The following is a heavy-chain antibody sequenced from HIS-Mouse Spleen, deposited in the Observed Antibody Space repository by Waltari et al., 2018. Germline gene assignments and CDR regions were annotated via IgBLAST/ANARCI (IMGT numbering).Heavy chain of an antibody. CDR2: IIHILGIA. D-gene: IGHD7-27*01. CDR1: GGTFISYA. V-gene: IGHV1-69*04. J-gene: IGHJ4*02. Sequence: QVQLVQSGAEVKKPGSSVKVSCKASGGTFISYAISWVRQAPGQGLEWMGRIIHILGIANYAQKFQGRVTITADKSTSTAYMELSSLRSEDTAVYYCARDQMETGDPDYWGQGTLVTVSS. CDR3: ARDQMETGDPDY.